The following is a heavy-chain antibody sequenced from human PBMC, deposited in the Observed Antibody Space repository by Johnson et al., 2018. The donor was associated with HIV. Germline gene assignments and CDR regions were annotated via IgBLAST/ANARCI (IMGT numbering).Heavy chain of an antibody. V-gene: IGHV3-30*04. CDR3: TTLGYTTRPRAFDI. CDR2: ISYDGSKK. Sequence: QVQLVESGGGVVQPGRSLRLSCAASGFTFSSYTMHWVRQAPGKGLEWVAVISYDGSKKYYADSVKGRFTISRDNSKNTLYLQMNSLKTEDTAMYYCTTLGYTTRPRAFDIWGQGSVVTVSS. CDR1: GFTFSSYT. D-gene: IGHD6-13*01. J-gene: IGHJ3*02.